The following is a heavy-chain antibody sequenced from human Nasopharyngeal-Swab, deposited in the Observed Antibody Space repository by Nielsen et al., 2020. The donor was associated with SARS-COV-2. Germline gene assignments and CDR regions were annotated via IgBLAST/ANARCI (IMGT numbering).Heavy chain of an antibody. CDR3: ADPPFSEY. CDR1: GFTFSSHA. CDR2: LIENGVDT. V-gene: IGHV3-23*01. J-gene: IGHJ4*02. Sequence: GESLKISCVASGFTFSSHAMSWVRQAPGKGLEWVSGLIENGVDTYYADSVKGRFTISRDNSKSTLYLQMNSLRADDTALYYCADPPFSEYWGQGTLVTVSS.